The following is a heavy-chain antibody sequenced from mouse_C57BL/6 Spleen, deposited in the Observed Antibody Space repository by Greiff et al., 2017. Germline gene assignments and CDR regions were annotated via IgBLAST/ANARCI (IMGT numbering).Heavy chain of an antibody. CDR3: AREGGYFDV. V-gene: IGHV1-22*01. CDR2: INPNNGGT. J-gene: IGHJ1*03. Sequence: VQLKESGPELVKPGASVKMSCKASGYTFTDYNMHWVKQSHGKSLEWIGYINPNNGGTSYNQQFQGKATLPVNKASSTAYMELRSLTSEDSAVYYCAREGGYFDVWGTGTTVTVSS. CDR1: GYTFTDYN.